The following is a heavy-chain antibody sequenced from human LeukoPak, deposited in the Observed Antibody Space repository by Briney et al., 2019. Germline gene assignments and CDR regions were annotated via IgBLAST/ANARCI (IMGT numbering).Heavy chain of an antibody. CDR3: ARGSFYDSSGPTFDY. CDR2: ISYDGSNK. D-gene: IGHD3-22*01. CDR1: GFTFSSYA. Sequence: GRSLRLSCAASGFTFSSYAMHWVRQAAGKGLEWVAVISYDGSNKYYADSVKGRFTISRDNSKNTLYLQMNSLRAEDTAVYYCARGSFYDSSGPTFDYWGQGTLVTVSS. J-gene: IGHJ4*02. V-gene: IGHV3-30-3*01.